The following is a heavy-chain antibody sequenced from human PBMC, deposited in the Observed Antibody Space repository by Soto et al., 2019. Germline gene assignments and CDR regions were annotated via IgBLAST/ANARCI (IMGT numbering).Heavy chain of an antibody. CDR3: ARDRSNSPDYFDY. V-gene: IGHV4-30-4*01. Sequence: SETLSLTCTVSGGSISSADYYWSWIRQPPGEGLEWIGYIYSSGSTSYNPSLKSRLTISIDTSKNQFSLTLTSVSAADTAVYYCARDRSNSPDYFDYWGQGTLVTVSS. CDR1: GGSISSADYY. CDR2: IYSSGST. J-gene: IGHJ4*02. D-gene: IGHD1-1*01.